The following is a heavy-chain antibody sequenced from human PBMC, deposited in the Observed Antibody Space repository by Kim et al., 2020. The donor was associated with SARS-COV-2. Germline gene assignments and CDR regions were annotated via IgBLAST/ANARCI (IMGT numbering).Heavy chain of an antibody. D-gene: IGHD2-15*01. Sequence: GGSLRLSCAASGFTFSSYAMSWVRQAPGKGLEWVSVIYSGGSSTYYADSVKGRFTISRDNSKNTLYLQMNSLRAEDTAVYYCAKDLREDCSGGSCYSPYYYYYGMDVWGQGTTVTVSS. J-gene: IGHJ6*02. CDR3: AKDLREDCSGGSCYSPYYYYYGMDV. V-gene: IGHV3-23*03. CDR2: IYSGGSST. CDR1: GFTFSSYA.